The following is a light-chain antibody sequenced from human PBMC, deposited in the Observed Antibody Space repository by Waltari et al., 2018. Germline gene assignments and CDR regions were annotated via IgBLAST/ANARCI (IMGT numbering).Light chain of an antibody. CDR3: QQYGASPT. Sequence: DIVLTQSPVTLSLSPGEGATLSCRATQAFSRSYLAWYQQRPGQAPRLLIYGASTRATCIPDRFSGSGSGTVFTLNISRLAPEDSAVYYCQQYGASPTFGQGTRLEIK. J-gene: IGKJ5*01. CDR2: GAS. V-gene: IGKV3-20*01. CDR1: QAFSRSY.